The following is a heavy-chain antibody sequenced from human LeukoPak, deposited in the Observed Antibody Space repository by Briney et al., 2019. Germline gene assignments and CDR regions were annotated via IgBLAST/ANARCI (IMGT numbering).Heavy chain of an antibody. CDR2: INPNSGGT. CDR3: ARATVTTSWYFDL. J-gene: IGHJ2*01. D-gene: IGHD4-17*01. Sequence: ASVKVSCKASGYTFTVYYMHWVRQAPGQGLEWMGWINPNSGGTNYAQKFQGWVTMTRDTSISTAYMELSRLRSDDTAVYYCARATVTTSWYFDLWGRGTLVTVSS. V-gene: IGHV1-2*04. CDR1: GYTFTVYY.